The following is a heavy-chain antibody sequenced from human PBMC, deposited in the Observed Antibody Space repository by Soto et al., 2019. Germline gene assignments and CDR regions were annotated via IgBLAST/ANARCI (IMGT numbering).Heavy chain of an antibody. CDR3: AHVYGGYDNSDY. V-gene: IGHV2-5*02. CDR2: IYWDDDK. D-gene: IGHD5-12*01. J-gene: IGHJ4*02. Sequence: QITLKESGPPLVKPTQTLTLTCTFSGFSLSTSGVGVGWIRQPPGKALEWLALIYWDDDKRYSPSLKSRLTITKDTSKNQVVLTMTNMDPVDTATYYCAHVYGGYDNSDYWGQGTLVTVSS. CDR1: GFSLSTSGVG.